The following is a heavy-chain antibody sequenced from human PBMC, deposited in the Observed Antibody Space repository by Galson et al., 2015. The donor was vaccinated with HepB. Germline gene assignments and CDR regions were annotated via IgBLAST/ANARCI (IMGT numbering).Heavy chain of an antibody. CDR1: GDSVSSNSAA. Sequence: CAISGDSVSSNSAAWNWIRQSPSRGLEWLGRTYYRSKWYNDYAVSVKSRITINPDTSKNQFSLQLNSVTPEDTAVYYCAGDHIAAAGTSHFGFDPWGQGTLVTVSS. V-gene: IGHV6-1*01. J-gene: IGHJ5*02. CDR2: TYYRSKWYN. CDR3: AGDHIAAAGTSHFGFDP. D-gene: IGHD6-13*01.